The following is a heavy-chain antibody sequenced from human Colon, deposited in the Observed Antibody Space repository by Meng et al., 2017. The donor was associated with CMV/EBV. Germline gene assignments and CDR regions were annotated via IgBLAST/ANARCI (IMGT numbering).Heavy chain of an antibody. CDR1: GISVNSNY. J-gene: IGHJ3*01. CDR3: SSFDYAGHPDSFDV. D-gene: IGHD4-23*01. V-gene: IGHV3-53*01. Sequence: GGSLRLSCAASGISVNSNYMTWVRQAPGKGLEWVSVIYSSGSAYYADSLRARFTISRDISQNTVYLQMNNLRAEDTAVYYCSSFDYAGHPDSFDVWGQGTMVT. CDR2: IYSSGSA.